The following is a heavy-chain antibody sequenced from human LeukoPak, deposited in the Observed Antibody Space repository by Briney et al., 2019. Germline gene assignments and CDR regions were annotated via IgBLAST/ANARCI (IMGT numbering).Heavy chain of an antibody. CDR1: GITLSNYG. CDR2: ISGSGGGT. CDR3: AKRGVVIRVILVGFHKEAYYFDS. V-gene: IGHV3-23*01. J-gene: IGHJ4*02. D-gene: IGHD3-22*01. Sequence: GGSLRLSCAVSGITLSNYGMSWVRQAPGKGLEWVAGISGSGGGTNYADAVKGRFTISRDNRKNTLHLQMNSLRAEDTAVYFCAKRGVVIRVILVGFHKEAYYFDSWGRGALVIVSS.